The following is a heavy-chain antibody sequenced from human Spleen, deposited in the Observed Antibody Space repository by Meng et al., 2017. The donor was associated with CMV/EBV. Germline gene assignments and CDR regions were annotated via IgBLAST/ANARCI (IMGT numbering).Heavy chain of an antibody. V-gene: IGHV3-11*01. CDR2: IGNSISTI. CDR1: GFTFSDYY. J-gene: IGHJ4*02. CDR3: ARYSNPFDY. D-gene: IGHD4-11*01. Sequence: GGSLRLSCAASGFTFSDYYISWIRQAPGKGLEWVAYIGNSISTIHYADSVKGRFTISRDNAKNSLYLEMNSLRADDTAIYYCARYSNPFDYWGQGTLVTVSS.